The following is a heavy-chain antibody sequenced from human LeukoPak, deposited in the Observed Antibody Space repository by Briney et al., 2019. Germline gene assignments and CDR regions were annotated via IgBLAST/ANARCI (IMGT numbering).Heavy chain of an antibody. CDR2: IRSKANSYAT. CDR1: GFTFSGSA. J-gene: IGHJ3*02. D-gene: IGHD2-21*02. Sequence: PGGSLRLSCAASGFTFSGSAMHWVRQASGKGLEWVGRIRSKANSYATAYAASVKGRFTISRDDLKNTAYLQMNSLKTEDTAVYYCTRRLYCGGDCYAFDIWGQGTMVTVSS. V-gene: IGHV3-73*01. CDR3: TRRLYCGGDCYAFDI.